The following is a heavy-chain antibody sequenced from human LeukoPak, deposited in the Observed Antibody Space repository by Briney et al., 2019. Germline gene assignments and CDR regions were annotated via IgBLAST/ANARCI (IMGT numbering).Heavy chain of an antibody. J-gene: IGHJ5*02. V-gene: IGHV1-8*01. CDR1: GYTFTSYD. Sequence: GASVKVSCKASGYTFTSYDINWVRQATGQGLEWMGWMNPNSGNTGYAQKFQGRVTMTRNTSISTAYMELSSLRSEDTAVYYCAREMGATTQYSWFDPWGQGTLVTVSS. D-gene: IGHD1-26*01. CDR2: MNPNSGNT. CDR3: AREMGATTQYSWFDP.